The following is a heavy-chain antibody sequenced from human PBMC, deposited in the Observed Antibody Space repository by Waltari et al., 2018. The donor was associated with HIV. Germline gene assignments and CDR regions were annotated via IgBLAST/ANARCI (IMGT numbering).Heavy chain of an antibody. D-gene: IGHD2-15*01. J-gene: IGHJ5*02. CDR2: LYHSGST. V-gene: IGHV4-38-2*02. CDR1: DYSISSGYY. Sequence: QVQLQESGPGLVKPSETLSLTCVVSDYSISSGYYWGWIRQPPGKGLGWIGSLYHSGSTFYNPSLKSRVTISVDTSKNQFSLKLTSVTAADTAVYYCARDINYSRFDPWGQGTLVTISS. CDR3: ARDINYSRFDP.